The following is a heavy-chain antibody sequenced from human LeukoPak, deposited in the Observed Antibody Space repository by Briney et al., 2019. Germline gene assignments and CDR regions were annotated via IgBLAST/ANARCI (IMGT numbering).Heavy chain of an antibody. CDR1: GGSISSSNW. V-gene: IGHV4-4*02. Sequence: PSGTVSLTCAVSGGSISSSNWWAWVRQPPGKGLEWVGEIYLRGNTNYNPSLESRVTISVDESKTQLSLRLESVTAADTAVYYCARGTITTVTDSWGPGTLVTVSS. CDR3: ARGTITTVTDS. CDR2: IYLRGNT. D-gene: IGHD4-17*01. J-gene: IGHJ4*02.